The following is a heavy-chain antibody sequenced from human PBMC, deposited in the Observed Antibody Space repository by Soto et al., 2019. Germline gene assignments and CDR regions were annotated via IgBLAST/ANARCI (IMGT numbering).Heavy chain of an antibody. J-gene: IGHJ5*02. V-gene: IGHV4-30-2*01. D-gene: IGHD3-3*01. Sequence: PSETLSLTCAVSGGSISSGGYSWSWIRQPPGKGLEWIGYIYHSGSTYYNPSLKSRVTISVDRSKNQFPLKLSSVTAADTAVYYCARAYYDFWSGPNRANWFDPWGQGTLVTVSS. CDR2: IYHSGST. CDR1: GGSISSGGYS. CDR3: ARAYYDFWSGPNRANWFDP.